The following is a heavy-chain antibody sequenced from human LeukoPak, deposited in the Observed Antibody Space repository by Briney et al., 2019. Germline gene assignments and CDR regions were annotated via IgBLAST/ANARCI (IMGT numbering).Heavy chain of an antibody. Sequence: PGRSLRLSCTASGFTFDDYAMHWVRQAPGKGLEWVSGISWSSGSLGYADSVKGRFIISRDNAKKSLYLQMNSLRAEDTAVYYCGRVGAYYGSGSYSDYWGQGTLVTVSS. CDR3: GRVGAYYGSGSYSDY. V-gene: IGHV3-9*01. D-gene: IGHD3-10*01. CDR2: ISWSSGSL. J-gene: IGHJ4*02. CDR1: GFTFDDYA.